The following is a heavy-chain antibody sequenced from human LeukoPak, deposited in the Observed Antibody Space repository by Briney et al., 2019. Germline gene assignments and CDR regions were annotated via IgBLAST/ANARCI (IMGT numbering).Heavy chain of an antibody. D-gene: IGHD3-22*01. J-gene: IGHJ3*02. CDR3: ACLTTADAFDI. V-gene: IGHV4-59*01. CDR1: GGSIRSYY. Sequence: SETLSLTCTVSGGSIRSYYWSWIRQPPGKGLEWIGYIYYSGSTNYNPSLKSRVTISVDTSNNQFSLKLSSVTAADTAVYYCACLTTADAFDIWGQGTMVTVSS. CDR2: IYYSGST.